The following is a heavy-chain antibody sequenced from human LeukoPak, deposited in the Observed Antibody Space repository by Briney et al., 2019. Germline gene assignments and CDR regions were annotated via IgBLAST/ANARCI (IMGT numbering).Heavy chain of an antibody. V-gene: IGHV3-74*01. CDR3: ARPSPPDGGPPGY. Sequence: GGSLRLSCAASGFTFSRYWMHWVRQAPGKGLVWVSRINSDGSSTSYADSVKGRFTISRDNAKNTLYLQMNGLRAEDTAVYYCARPSPPDGGPPGYWGQGTLVTVSS. CDR1: GFTFSRYW. J-gene: IGHJ4*02. D-gene: IGHD1-14*01. CDR2: INSDGSST.